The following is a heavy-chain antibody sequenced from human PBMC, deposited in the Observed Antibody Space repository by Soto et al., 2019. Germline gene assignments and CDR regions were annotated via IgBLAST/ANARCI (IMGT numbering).Heavy chain of an antibody. Sequence: GGSLRLSCAASGFNFSPYWMHWVRQAPGKGLEWVSYISSSSSTIYYADSVKGRFTISRDNAKNSLYLQMNSLRDEDTAVYYCARDHVRGIAAAATNYWGQGTLVTVSS. V-gene: IGHV3-48*02. D-gene: IGHD6-13*01. J-gene: IGHJ4*02. CDR3: ARDHVRGIAAAATNY. CDR2: ISSSSSTI. CDR1: GFNFSPYW.